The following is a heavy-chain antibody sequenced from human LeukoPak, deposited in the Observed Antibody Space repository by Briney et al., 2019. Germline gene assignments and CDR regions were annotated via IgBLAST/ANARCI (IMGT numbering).Heavy chain of an antibody. V-gene: IGHV1-2*02. D-gene: IGHD1-26*01. CDR2: INPNSGGT. CDR1: GYTFSGYY. Sequence: ASVKVSCKASGYTFSGYYMHWVRQAPGQGLEWMGWINPNSGGTNYAQKFQGRVTMTRDTSISTAYMELSRLRSDDTAVYYCAGWELRYNWFDPWGQGTLVTVSS. CDR3: AGWELRYNWFDP. J-gene: IGHJ5*02.